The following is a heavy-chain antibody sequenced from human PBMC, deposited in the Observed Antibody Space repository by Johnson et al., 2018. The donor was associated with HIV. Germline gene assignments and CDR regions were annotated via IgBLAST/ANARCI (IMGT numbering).Heavy chain of an antibody. Sequence: VQLVESGGGVVQPGRSLRLSCAASGFTFSSYAMHWVRQAPGKGLEWVSLITWDGGSTFYADSVKGRFTISRDNAKNSLFLQMNSLSAEDTAIYYCARDPPGRAFDVWGLGTTVTVSS. CDR2: ITWDGGST. J-gene: IGHJ3*01. CDR3: ARDPPGRAFDV. V-gene: IGHV3-43D*03. CDR1: GFTFSSYA.